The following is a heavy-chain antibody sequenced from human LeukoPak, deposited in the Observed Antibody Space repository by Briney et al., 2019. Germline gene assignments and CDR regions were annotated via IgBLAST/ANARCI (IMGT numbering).Heavy chain of an antibody. CDR1: GYTFTSYG. V-gene: IGHV1-46*01. Sequence: GASVKVSCKASGYTFTSYGISWVRQAPGPGLEWMGVINPSGDSTTYAHRFQGRVTMTSDTSTSTVYMELSSLRSEDAAVYYCAREGAAGVYYFDYWGQGTLVTVSS. CDR2: INPSGDST. J-gene: IGHJ4*02. CDR3: AREGAAGVYYFDY. D-gene: IGHD6-19*01.